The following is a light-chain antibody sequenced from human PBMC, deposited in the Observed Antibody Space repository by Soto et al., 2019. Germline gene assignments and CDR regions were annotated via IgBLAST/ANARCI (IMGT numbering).Light chain of an antibody. V-gene: IGKV3-20*01. CDR2: GAS. CDR3: QQYGSSPFT. CDR1: QSVSGDY. J-gene: IGKJ5*01. Sequence: EIVLTQSPGTLSLSPGEGATLSCSASQSVSGDYLAWYQQKPGQAPRLLIYGASSRATGIPDRFSGSGSGTDFTLTISRLEPEDFAVYYCQQYGSSPFTFGQGTRLEIK.